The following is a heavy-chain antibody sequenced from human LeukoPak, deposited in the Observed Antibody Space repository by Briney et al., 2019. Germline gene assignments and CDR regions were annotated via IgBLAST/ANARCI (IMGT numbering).Heavy chain of an antibody. Sequence: GGSLRLSCAASGFTFSNYAMHWVRQAPGKGLEWVAYIRYDGSSAYYADFVKGRFTISRDNSKNTLYLQMNSLRAEDTAVYYCAIRGYSYGYGFDSWGQGTLVTVSS. CDR1: GFTFSNYA. CDR2: IRYDGSSA. V-gene: IGHV3-30*02. D-gene: IGHD5-18*01. CDR3: AIRGYSYGYGFDS. J-gene: IGHJ4*02.